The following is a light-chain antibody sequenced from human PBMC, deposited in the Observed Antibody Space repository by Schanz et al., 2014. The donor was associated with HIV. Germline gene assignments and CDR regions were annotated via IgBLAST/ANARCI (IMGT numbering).Light chain of an antibody. CDR2: ATS. CDR3: QQRSNWPPGYT. J-gene: IGKJ2*01. V-gene: IGKV3D-20*02. CDR1: QRLSSSY. Sequence: EIVLTQSPGSLSLSPGGRATLSCGASQRLSSSYLAWYQQKRDQPPRLVIYATSTRAAGIPDRFSGTGSGTDFTLTISSLEPEDFAVYYCQQRSNWPPGYTFGQGTKLEIK.